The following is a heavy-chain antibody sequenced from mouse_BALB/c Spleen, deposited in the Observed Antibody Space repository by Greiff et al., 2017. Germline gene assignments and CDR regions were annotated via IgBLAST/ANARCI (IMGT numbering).Heavy chain of an antibody. Sequence: EVQLVESGGGLVKPGGSLKLSCAASGFTFSDYYMYWVRQTPEKRLEWVATISDGGSYTYYPDSVKGRFTISRDNAKNNLYLQMSSLKSEDTAMYYCAGDGEFAYWGQGTLVTVSA. J-gene: IGHJ3*01. CDR1: GFTFSDYY. CDR3: AGDGEFAY. V-gene: IGHV5-4*02. CDR2: ISDGGSYT.